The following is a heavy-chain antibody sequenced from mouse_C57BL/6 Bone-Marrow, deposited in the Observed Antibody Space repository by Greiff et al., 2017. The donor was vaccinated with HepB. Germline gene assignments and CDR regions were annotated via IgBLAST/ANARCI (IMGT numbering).Heavy chain of an antibody. V-gene: IGHV7-3*01. CDR2: IRNKANGYTT. J-gene: IGHJ4*01. D-gene: IGHD3-2*02. Sequence: EVQLVESGGGLVQPGGSLSLSCAASGFTFTDYYMSWVRQPPGKALEWLGFIRNKANGYTTEYSASVKGRFTISRDNSQSILYLQMNALRAEDSATYYCARHSSGYAMDYWGQGTSVTVSS. CDR1: GFTFTDYY. CDR3: ARHSSGYAMDY.